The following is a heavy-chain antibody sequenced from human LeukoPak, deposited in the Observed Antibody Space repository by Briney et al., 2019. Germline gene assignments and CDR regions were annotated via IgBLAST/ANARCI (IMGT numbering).Heavy chain of an antibody. CDR3: ASFRHTDI. J-gene: IGHJ3*02. CDR2: IDPDGDA. V-gene: IGHV3-74*01. Sequence: HXXRQAPXKGLVWVSRIDPDGDAYVDSVRGRFTVSRDNAKNTLYLQMNSLRVEDTAVYYCASFRHTDIWGQGTTVTVSP. D-gene: IGHD6-6*01.